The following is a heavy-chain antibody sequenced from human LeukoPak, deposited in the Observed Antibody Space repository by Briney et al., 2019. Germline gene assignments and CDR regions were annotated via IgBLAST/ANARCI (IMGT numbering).Heavy chain of an antibody. CDR3: AKDSLPSDFWSGYYSDY. CDR1: GFTFSSYA. D-gene: IGHD3-3*01. V-gene: IGHV3-23*01. CDR2: ISGSGGST. Sequence: GGSLRLSCAASGFTFSSYAMSWVRQAPGKGLEWVSAISGSGGSTYYADSVKGRFTISRDNSKNTLYLQMNSLRAEDTAVYYCAKDSLPSDFWSGYYSDYWGQGTLVTVSS. J-gene: IGHJ4*02.